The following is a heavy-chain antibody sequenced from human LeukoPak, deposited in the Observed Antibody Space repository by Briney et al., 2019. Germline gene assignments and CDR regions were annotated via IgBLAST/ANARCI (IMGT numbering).Heavy chain of an antibody. CDR1: GFTFSSYA. J-gene: IGHJ4*02. CDR3: AKGTRKGGYYFDY. V-gene: IGHV3-23*01. CDR2: ISGSGGST. Sequence: GGSLRLSCAAFGFTFSSYAMSWVRQAPGKGLEWVSAISGSGGSTYYADSVKGRFTISRDNSKNTLYLQMNSLRAEDTAVYYCAKGTRKGGYYFDYWGQGTLVTVSS.